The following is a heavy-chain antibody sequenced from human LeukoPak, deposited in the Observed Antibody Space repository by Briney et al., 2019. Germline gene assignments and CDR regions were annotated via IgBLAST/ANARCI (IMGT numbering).Heavy chain of an antibody. CDR1: GFTFSNYW. Sequence: GGSLRLSCAASGFTFSNYWMTWVRQAPKKGLEWVANIKQDGIEKYYVDSVKGRFTISRDNAKNSLYLQMNSLRAEDTAVYYCARLPAYCSSTSCYVDYWGQGTLVTVSS. CDR3: ARLPAYCSSTSCYVDY. D-gene: IGHD2-2*01. CDR2: IKQDGIEK. V-gene: IGHV3-7*01. J-gene: IGHJ4*02.